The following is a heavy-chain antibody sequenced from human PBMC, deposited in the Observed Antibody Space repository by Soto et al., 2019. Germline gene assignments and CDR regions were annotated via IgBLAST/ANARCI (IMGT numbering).Heavy chain of an antibody. CDR3: ARVSYFRCFDWLFAFDS. Sequence: SETLSLTCTVSGGSISSGDYYWSWIRQPPGKGLEWIGYIYYSGSTYYNPSLKSRVTISVDTSKNQFSLKLRSVSADDTAVYFCARVSYFRCFDWLFAFDSWGQGALVTVSS. CDR1: GGSISSGDYY. D-gene: IGHD3-9*01. V-gene: IGHV4-30-4*02. CDR2: IYYSGST. J-gene: IGHJ4*02.